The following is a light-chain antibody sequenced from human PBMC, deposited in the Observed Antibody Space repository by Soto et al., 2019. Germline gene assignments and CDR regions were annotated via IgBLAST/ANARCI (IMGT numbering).Light chain of an antibody. J-gene: IGKJ1*01. CDR2: GAS. Sequence: EIVMTQSPATLSVSPGERATLSCRASQSVSSNLAWYQQKPGQAPRLLIYGASTRATGIPARFSGSGSGKEFTLTISSLQSEDFAVYYCQQYNNWPPWTCGQGTKVDIK. CDR3: QQYNNWPPWT. V-gene: IGKV3-15*01. CDR1: QSVSSN.